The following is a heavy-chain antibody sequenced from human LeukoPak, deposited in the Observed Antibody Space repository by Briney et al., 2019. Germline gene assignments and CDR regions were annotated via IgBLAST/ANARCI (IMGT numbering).Heavy chain of an antibody. Sequence: KPGGSLRLSCAASGFTFSDYYMSWIRQAPGKGLEWVSYISSSSSYTNYADSVKGRFTISRDNAKNSLYLQMNSLRAEDTALYYCARDHSSGWSARGFDYWGQGTLVAVSS. D-gene: IGHD6-19*01. CDR3: ARDHSSGWSARGFDY. J-gene: IGHJ4*02. CDR2: ISSSSSYT. V-gene: IGHV3-11*05. CDR1: GFTFSDYY.